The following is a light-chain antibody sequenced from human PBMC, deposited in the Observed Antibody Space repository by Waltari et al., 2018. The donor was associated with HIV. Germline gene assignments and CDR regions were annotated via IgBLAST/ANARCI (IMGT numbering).Light chain of an antibody. J-gene: IGLJ3*02. V-gene: IGLV2-14*01. CDR3: SSYTTMYTWV. CDR1: SSDIGEYNY. CDR2: DVN. Sequence: QSALTQPASVSGSPGQSITISCTGTSSDIGEYNYVSWFQHHPTKAPKLIIVDVNYRASGVSNRCSGSKSGVTASLTSSVLQAEDEADYYCSSYTTMYTWVFGGGTKLTVL.